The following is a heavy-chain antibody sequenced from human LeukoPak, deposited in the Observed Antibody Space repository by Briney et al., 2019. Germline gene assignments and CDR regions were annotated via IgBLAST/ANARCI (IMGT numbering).Heavy chain of an antibody. Sequence: SQTLSLTCTVSGGSISSGSYYWSWIRQPAGKGLEWIGRIYTSGSTNYNPSLKSRVTISVDTSKNQFSLKLSSVTAADTAVYYCARDGGEYIGSYRGVYWGQGTLVTVSS. CDR1: GGSISSGSYY. V-gene: IGHV4-61*02. D-gene: IGHD1-26*01. CDR3: ARDGGEYIGSYRGVY. J-gene: IGHJ4*02. CDR2: IYTSGST.